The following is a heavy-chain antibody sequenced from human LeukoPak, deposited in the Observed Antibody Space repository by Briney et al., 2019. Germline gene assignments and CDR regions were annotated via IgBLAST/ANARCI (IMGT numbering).Heavy chain of an antibody. Sequence: PSETLSLTCTVSGGSINSGDYYWSWIRQLPGKGLEWIGYIYYSGSTNYNPSLKSRVTISVDTSKNQFSLKLSSVTAADTAVYYCARHGYSSSWYDFSRYYFDYWGQGTLVTVSS. V-gene: IGHV4-61*08. CDR1: GGSINSGDYY. CDR3: ARHGYSSSWYDFSRYYFDY. CDR2: IYYSGST. J-gene: IGHJ4*02. D-gene: IGHD6-13*01.